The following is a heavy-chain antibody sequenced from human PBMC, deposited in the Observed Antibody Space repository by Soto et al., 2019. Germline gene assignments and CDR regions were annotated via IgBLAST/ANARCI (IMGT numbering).Heavy chain of an antibody. V-gene: IGHV1-8*01. CDR1: GYTFTSYD. CDR2: MNPNSGNT. J-gene: IGHJ4*02. D-gene: IGHD4-17*01. CDR3: ARSTNDYGDRH. Sequence: QVQLVQSGAEVKKPGASVKVSCKASGYTFTSYDINWVRQATGQGLEWMGWMNPNSGNTVYAQKFQGRVTMTRNTSISTAYMELCSLRAENMAVYYCARSTNDYGDRHWGQGTLVTVSS.